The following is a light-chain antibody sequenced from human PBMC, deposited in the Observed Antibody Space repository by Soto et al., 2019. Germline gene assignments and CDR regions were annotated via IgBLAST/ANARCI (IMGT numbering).Light chain of an antibody. CDR1: ERVSSNY. CDR3: HQYGGSPFT. Sequence: EIVSPHSPATPSLFPGRRATLSCRATERVSSNYLASYQQNVGQPPRLLIYRATTRATGIPDRFSGSGSETDFTLNISRLKAEDSAVYYCHQYGGSPFTFGGGTVLEIK. CDR2: RAT. J-gene: IGKJ4*02. V-gene: IGKV3-20*01.